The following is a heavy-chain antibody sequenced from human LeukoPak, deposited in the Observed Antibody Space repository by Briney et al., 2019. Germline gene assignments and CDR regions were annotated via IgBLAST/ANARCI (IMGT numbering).Heavy chain of an antibody. CDR1: GFTFRSYW. CDR2: ISSSSSSI. CDR3: ARVSGFSGLAFDY. V-gene: IGHV3-21*01. D-gene: IGHD3-22*01. J-gene: IGHJ4*02. Sequence: GGSLRLSCAASGFTFRSYWMSWVRQAPGKGLEWVSSISSSSSSIYYADSLKGRFTISRDNAKNSLYLQMNSLRVEDTAVYYCARVSGFSGLAFDYWGQGTLVTVSS.